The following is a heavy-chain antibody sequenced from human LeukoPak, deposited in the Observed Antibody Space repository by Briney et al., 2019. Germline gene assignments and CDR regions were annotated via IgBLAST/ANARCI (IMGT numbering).Heavy chain of an antibody. V-gene: IGHV4-4*02. CDR2: IYHSGST. Sequence: PSETLSLTCAVSGGSISSSNWWSWVRQPPGKGLEWIGEIYHSGSTNYNPSLKSRVTISVDTSKNQFSLKLSSVTAADTAVYYCARAARYCSSTSCYDFDYRGQGTLVTVSS. D-gene: IGHD2-2*01. CDR3: ARAARYCSSTSCYDFDY. CDR1: GGSISSSNW. J-gene: IGHJ4*02.